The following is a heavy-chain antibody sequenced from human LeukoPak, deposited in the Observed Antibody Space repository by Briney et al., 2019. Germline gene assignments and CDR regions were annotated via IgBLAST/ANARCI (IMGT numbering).Heavy chain of an antibody. CDR1: GYTFTSYG. CDR2: ISAYNGNT. V-gene: IGHV1-18*01. CDR3: ARDGASSYDILTGYHQDPFDY. Sequence: ASVKVSCKASGYTFTSYGISWVRQAPGQGLEWMGWISAYNGNTNYAQKLQGRVTMTTDTSTSTAYMELRSPRSDDTAVYYCARDGASSYDILTGYHQDPFDYWGQGTLVTVSS. D-gene: IGHD3-9*01. J-gene: IGHJ4*02.